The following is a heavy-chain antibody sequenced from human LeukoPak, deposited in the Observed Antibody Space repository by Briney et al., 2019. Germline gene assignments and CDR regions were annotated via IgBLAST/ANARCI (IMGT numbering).Heavy chain of an antibody. D-gene: IGHD3-10*01. J-gene: IGHJ4*02. CDR2: IKQDGTEK. CDR3: AKLAKYFYGSETYYFFEH. V-gene: IGHV3-7*01. Sequence: HPGGSLRLSCVASGFSFTTYWMGWVRQAPGKGLEWVANIKQDGTEKYYVDSVKGRFTISRDNAKNSLYLQMNSLRVEDTAVYYCAKLAKYFYGSETYYFFEHWGQGTPVTASS. CDR1: GFSFTTYW.